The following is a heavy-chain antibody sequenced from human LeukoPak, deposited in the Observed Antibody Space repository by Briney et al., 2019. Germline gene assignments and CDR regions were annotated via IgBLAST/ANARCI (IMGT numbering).Heavy chain of an antibody. CDR3: ARSMAKIPVGY. Sequence: ASAKVSCKASGYTFTSYDINWVRQATGQGLEWMGWMNPNSGNTGYAQKFRGRVTITRNTSISTAYMELSSLRSEDTAVYYCARSMAKIPVGYWGQGTLVTVSS. D-gene: IGHD1-26*01. V-gene: IGHV1-8*03. CDR2: MNPNSGNT. J-gene: IGHJ4*02. CDR1: GYTFTSYD.